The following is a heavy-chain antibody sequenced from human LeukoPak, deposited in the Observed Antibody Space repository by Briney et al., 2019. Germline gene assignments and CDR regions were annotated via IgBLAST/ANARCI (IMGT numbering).Heavy chain of an antibody. CDR1: GFTFSSYG. D-gene: IGHD2-2*01. J-gene: IGHJ4*02. Sequence: PGGSLRLSCAASGFTFSSYGMHWVRQAPGKGLEWVAVISYDGSNKYYADSVKGRFTISRDNSKNTLYLQMNSLRAEDTAVYYCAKDLGDIAGVVPAAMISGLDYWGQGTLVTVSS. CDR3: AKDLGDIAGVVPAAMISGLDY. CDR2: ISYDGSNK. V-gene: IGHV3-30*18.